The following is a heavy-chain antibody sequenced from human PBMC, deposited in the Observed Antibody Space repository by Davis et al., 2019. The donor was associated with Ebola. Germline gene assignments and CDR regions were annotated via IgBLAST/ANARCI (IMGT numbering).Heavy chain of an antibody. D-gene: IGHD6-6*01. V-gene: IGHV3-30-3*01. CDR1: GFTFSSYA. J-gene: IGHJ6*02. Sequence: GESLKISCAASGFTFSSYAMHWVRQAPGKGLEWVAVISYDGSNKYYADSVKGRFTISRDNSKNTLYLQMNSLRAEDTAVYYCAKGMEARPDYGMDVWGQGTTVTVSS. CDR3: AKGMEARPDYGMDV. CDR2: ISYDGSNK.